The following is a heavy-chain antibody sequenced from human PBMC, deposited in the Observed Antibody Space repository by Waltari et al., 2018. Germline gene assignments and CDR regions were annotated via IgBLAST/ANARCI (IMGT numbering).Heavy chain of an antibody. CDR1: GFAFRSQW. CDR2: IKDDGRST. J-gene: IGHJ3*02. Sequence: EVQLVESGGGSVQPGGSLTLSCAASGFAFRSQWMHWVRQAPGRGLVWVERIKDDGRSTIYADSVKGRFTISRDNGRNTLYLQMNSLRADDTAVYYCTRGRAGGPDVFDMWGQGTTVTVSS. V-gene: IGHV3-74*01. CDR3: TRGRAGGPDVFDM.